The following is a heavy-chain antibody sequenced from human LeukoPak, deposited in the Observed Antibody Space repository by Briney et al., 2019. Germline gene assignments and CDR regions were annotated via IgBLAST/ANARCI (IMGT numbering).Heavy chain of an antibody. J-gene: IGHJ4*02. CDR1: GGSFSGYY. V-gene: IGHV4-34*01. CDR2: INHSGST. Sequence: IPSETLSLTCAVYGGSFSGYYWSWIRQPPGKGLEWIGEINHSGSTNYNPSLKSRVTISVDTSKNQFSLKLSSVTAADTAVYYCARATQVVWWLRSGFDYWGQGTLVTVSS. D-gene: IGHD5-12*01. CDR3: ARATQVVWWLRSGFDY.